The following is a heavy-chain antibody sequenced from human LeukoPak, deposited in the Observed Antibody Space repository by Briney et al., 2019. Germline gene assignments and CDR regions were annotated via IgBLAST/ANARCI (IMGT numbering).Heavy chain of an antibody. Sequence: PGGSLRLSCAASGFIFSNYWMHWVRQAPGKGLVWVSRINSDGIITTYADSVKGRFTISRDNAKNSLYLQMGSLRAEDTAVYYCARFSGRNWGQGTLVTVSS. J-gene: IGHJ4*02. CDR2: INSDGIIT. D-gene: IGHD2-15*01. CDR1: GFIFSNYW. CDR3: ARFSGRN. V-gene: IGHV3-74*03.